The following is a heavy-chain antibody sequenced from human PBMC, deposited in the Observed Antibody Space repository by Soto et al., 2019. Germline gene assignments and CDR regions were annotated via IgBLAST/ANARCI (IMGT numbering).Heavy chain of an antibody. CDR2: IIPILGIA. CDR1: GGTFSSYT. V-gene: IGHV1-69*04. J-gene: IGHJ5*02. Sequence: GASVKVSCKASGGTFSSYTISWVRQAPGQGLEWMGRIIPILGIANYAQKFQGRVTITADKSTSTTYMELSSLRSEDTAVYYCARDREYCSSTSCYAWFDPWGQGTLVTVS. CDR3: ARDREYCSSTSCYAWFDP. D-gene: IGHD2-2*01.